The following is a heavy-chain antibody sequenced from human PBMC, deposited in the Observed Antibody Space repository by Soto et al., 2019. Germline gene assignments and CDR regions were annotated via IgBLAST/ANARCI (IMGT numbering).Heavy chain of an antibody. CDR1: GYTFTDYY. J-gene: IGHJ6*02. Sequence: ASVKVSCKASGYTFTDYYMHWVRQAPGQGLEWMGWINPNSGGTNSAQKFQGWVTMTRDTSISTAYMELSRLTSDDTAVYYCARAVAGTGYYGMDVWGQGTTVTVSS. V-gene: IGHV1-2*04. D-gene: IGHD6-19*01. CDR2: INPNSGGT. CDR3: ARAVAGTGYYGMDV.